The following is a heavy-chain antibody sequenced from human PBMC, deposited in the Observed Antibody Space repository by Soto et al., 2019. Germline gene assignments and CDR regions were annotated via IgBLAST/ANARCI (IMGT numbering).Heavy chain of an antibody. Sequence: SETLSLTCTVSGGSISSYYWSWIRQPPGKGLEWIGYIYYSGSTNYNPSLKSRVTISVDTSKNRFSLKLSSVTAADTAVYYCARDLVEEAAAGTGNWFDPWGQGTLVTVSS. V-gene: IGHV4-59*01. CDR2: IYYSGST. D-gene: IGHD6-13*01. CDR3: ARDLVEEAAAGTGNWFDP. CDR1: GGSISSYY. J-gene: IGHJ5*02.